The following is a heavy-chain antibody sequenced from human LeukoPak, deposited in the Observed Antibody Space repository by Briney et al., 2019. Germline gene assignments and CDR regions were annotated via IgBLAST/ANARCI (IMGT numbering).Heavy chain of an antibody. CDR1: GGSFSGYY. CDR2: INHSGST. D-gene: IGHD7-27*01. Sequence: SEALSLTCAVYGGSFSGYYWSWIRQPPGKGLEWIGEINHSGSTNYNPSLKSRVTISVDTSKNQFSLKLSSVTAADTAVYYCARDELGFDYWGQGTLVTVSS. J-gene: IGHJ4*02. CDR3: ARDELGFDY. V-gene: IGHV4-34*01.